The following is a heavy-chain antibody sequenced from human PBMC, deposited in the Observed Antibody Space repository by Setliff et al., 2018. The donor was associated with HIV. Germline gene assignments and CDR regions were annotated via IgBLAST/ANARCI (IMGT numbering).Heavy chain of an antibody. V-gene: IGHV4-4*09. CDR3: ARLPRGPWRWDY. Sequence: KSSETLSLTCTVSGGSIGVDCWSWIRQPPGKGLEWIGYIYSNGITRYNPSLKSRVTISLDTSKIEFSLTLKSVTAADTAIYYCARLPRGPWRWDYWGQGMLVTVSS. CDR2: IYSNGIT. D-gene: IGHD5-12*01. J-gene: IGHJ4*02. CDR1: GGSIGVDC.